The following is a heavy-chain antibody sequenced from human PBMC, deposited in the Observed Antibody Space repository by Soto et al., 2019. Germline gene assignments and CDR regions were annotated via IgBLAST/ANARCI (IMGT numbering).Heavy chain of an antibody. D-gene: IGHD4-17*01. CDR1: GFTFSNAW. J-gene: IGHJ6*03. V-gene: IGHV3-15*01. Sequence: GGSLRLSCAASGFTFSNAWMSWVRQAPGKGLEWVGRIKSKTDGGTTDYAAPVKGRFTISRDDSKNTLYLQMNSLKTEDTAVYYCTTAKSYGDPLESGKHYYYYYYYMDVWGKGTTVTVSS. CDR3: TTAKSYGDPLESGKHYYYYYYYMDV. CDR2: IKSKTDGGTT.